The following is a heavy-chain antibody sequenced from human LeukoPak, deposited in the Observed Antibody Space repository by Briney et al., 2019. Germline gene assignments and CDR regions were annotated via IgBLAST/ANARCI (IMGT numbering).Heavy chain of an antibody. Sequence: GASVKVSCKASGYTFTSYDINWVRQATGQGLEWMGWMNPNSGNTGYAQKFQGRVTITRNTSISTAYMELSSLRSEDTAVYYCARGLIHYDSSGYVEGQLRDYWGQGTLVTVSS. CDR3: ARGLIHYDSSGYVEGQLRDY. CDR1: GYTFTSYD. D-gene: IGHD3-22*01. J-gene: IGHJ4*02. V-gene: IGHV1-8*03. CDR2: MNPNSGNT.